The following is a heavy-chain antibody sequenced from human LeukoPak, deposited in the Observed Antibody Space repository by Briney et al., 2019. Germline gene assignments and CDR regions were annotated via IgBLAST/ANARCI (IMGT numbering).Heavy chain of an antibody. Sequence: GASVKVSCKASGGTFSSYAISWVRQAPGQGLEWMGGIIPIFGTANYAQKFQGRVTITADESTSTAYMELSSLRSEDTAVYYCASPPRSGSYQYYFDYWGQGTLVTVSS. CDR1: GGTFSSYA. D-gene: IGHD1-26*01. CDR3: ASPPRSGSYQYYFDY. J-gene: IGHJ4*02. V-gene: IGHV1-69*13. CDR2: IIPIFGTA.